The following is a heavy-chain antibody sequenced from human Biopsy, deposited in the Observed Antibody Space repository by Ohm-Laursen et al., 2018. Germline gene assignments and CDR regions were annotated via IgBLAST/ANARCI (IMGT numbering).Heavy chain of an antibody. J-gene: IGHJ4*02. D-gene: IGHD6-19*01. V-gene: IGHV4-38-2*01. CDR2: IFKDGNT. Sequence: SDTLSLTCAVSGYSISSDYRWGWIRQAPGKTLEWLGKIFKDGNTHYSPSLRSRLIISIDTSKNQFSLMMTSVSGADTAVYFCARVGSGWAPFDKWGPGTLVTVSS. CDR1: GYSISSDYR. CDR3: ARVGSGWAPFDK.